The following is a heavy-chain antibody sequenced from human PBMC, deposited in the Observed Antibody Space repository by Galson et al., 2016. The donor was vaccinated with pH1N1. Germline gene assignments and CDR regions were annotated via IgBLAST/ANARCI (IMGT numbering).Heavy chain of an antibody. CDR3: ARGNPPSSPVDY. CDR1: GFTFSSYW. V-gene: IGHV3-33*08. Sequence: SLRLSCAASGFTFSSYWMHWVRQAPGKGLEWVAVIWFDGSNTHYADSVKGRFTISRDDSKNTVFLQMDSLRAEDTAIYYCARGNPPSSPVDYWGQGTLVTVSS. CDR2: IWFDGSNT. J-gene: IGHJ4*02.